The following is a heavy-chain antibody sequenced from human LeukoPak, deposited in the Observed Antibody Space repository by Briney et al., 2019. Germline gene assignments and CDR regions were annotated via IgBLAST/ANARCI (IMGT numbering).Heavy chain of an antibody. J-gene: IGHJ4*02. D-gene: IGHD1-14*01. Sequence: RIKINPDGWTTYYAAPVKGRFTISRDHSKNTLYLQMNSLKTEDTAVYYCTAVYSMDYFDYWGQGTLVTVS. CDR2: IKINPDGWTT. CDR3: TAVYSMDYFDY. V-gene: IGHV3-15*01.